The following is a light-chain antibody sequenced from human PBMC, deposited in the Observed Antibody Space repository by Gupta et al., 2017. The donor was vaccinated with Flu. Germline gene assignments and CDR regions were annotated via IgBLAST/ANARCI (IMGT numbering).Light chain of an antibody. J-gene: IGKJ2*01. V-gene: IGKV1-33*01. Sequence: DMQMTQSPSSLSASVGDRVTITCQANQDVGKYLNWYQQKPGKAPKLLVYDTSHVQTGVPSRFSGSGSGRNFTLTISSLQPEDFATYYCQQQESLLFTFGQGTRFEIK. CDR2: DTS. CDR3: QQQESLLFT. CDR1: QDVGKY.